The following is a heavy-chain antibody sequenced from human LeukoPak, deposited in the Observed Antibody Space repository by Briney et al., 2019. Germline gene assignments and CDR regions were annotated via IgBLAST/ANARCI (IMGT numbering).Heavy chain of an antibody. CDR3: ARASIAAREDAFDI. CDR1: GGSFSSYY. V-gene: IGHV4-39*01. CDR2: IYYSGST. Sequence: PSETLSLTCAVYGGSFSSYYWGWIRQPPGKGLEWIGSIYYSGSTYYNPSLKSRVTISVDTSKNQFSLKLSSVTAADTAVYYCARASIAAREDAFDIWGQGTMVTVSS. D-gene: IGHD6-6*01. J-gene: IGHJ3*02.